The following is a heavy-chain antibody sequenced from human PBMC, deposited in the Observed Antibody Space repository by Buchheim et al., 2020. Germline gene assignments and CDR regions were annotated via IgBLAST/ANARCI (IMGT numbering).Heavy chain of an antibody. CDR3: ARPAAGSYWKFDL. CDR1: GFIFSDYY. CDR2: ITFSADTI. Sequence: QVQLVESGGGLVEPGGTLRLSCAASGFIFSDYYMAWIRQAPGKGLEWISYITFSADTILYADSVKGRFTISRDNAKKSLYLQLNSLRVADTAIYYCARPAAGSYWKFDLWGRGTL. J-gene: IGHJ2*01. V-gene: IGHV3-11*01. D-gene: IGHD1-26*01.